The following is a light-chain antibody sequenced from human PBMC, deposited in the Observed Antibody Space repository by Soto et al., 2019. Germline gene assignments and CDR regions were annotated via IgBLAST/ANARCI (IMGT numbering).Light chain of an antibody. CDR1: QSVSTN. Sequence: EIVMTQSPVTLSVSPGERATLSCRASQSVSTNLAWYQQKPGQAPRLLIYGASTRATGIPARFSGSGSGTEFTLTITSLRSDDFAVYYCQQYTNRPPWTFGQGTKVDFK. CDR2: GAS. V-gene: IGKV3-15*01. CDR3: QQYTNRPPWT. J-gene: IGKJ1*01.